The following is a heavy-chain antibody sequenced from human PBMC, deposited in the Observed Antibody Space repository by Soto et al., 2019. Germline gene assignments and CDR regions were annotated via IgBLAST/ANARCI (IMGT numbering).Heavy chain of an antibody. D-gene: IGHD2-2*02. CDR3: ARGRGYCSGISCYIDY. J-gene: IGHJ4*02. Sequence: EVQLVESGGGLVQSGGSLRHSCAASGFTFSSYSMYWVRQAPGKGLEWVSYITSSSSTIYYADSVKGRFTSSRDNAKNSLYLQMNSLRDEDTAVYYCARGRGYCSGISCYIDYWGQGSLVTDSS. CDR1: GFTFSSYS. CDR2: ITSSSSTI. V-gene: IGHV3-48*02.